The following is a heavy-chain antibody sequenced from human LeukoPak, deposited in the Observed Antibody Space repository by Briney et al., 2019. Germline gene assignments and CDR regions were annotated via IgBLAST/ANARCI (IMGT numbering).Heavy chain of an antibody. J-gene: IGHJ6*03. CDR3: AKGGGYEAQYYYYYLDV. CDR2: IYSGGST. Sequence: GGSLRLSCAASGFNVRTNYMSWVRQAPGKGLEWVSVIYSGGSTYYADSVKGRSTISRDNSKNTLYLQMKSLRAEDTAVYYCAKGGGYEAQYYYYYLDVWGKGTTVTISS. V-gene: IGHV3-66*01. D-gene: IGHD5-12*01. CDR1: GFNVRTNY.